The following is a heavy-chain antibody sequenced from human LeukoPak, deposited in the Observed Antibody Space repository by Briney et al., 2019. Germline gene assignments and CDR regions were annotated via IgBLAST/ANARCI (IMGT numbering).Heavy chain of an antibody. J-gene: IGHJ4*02. CDR3: ARAGRERWLQFFLDDY. Sequence: ASVKVSCKASGYTFTGYYMHWVRQAPGQGLEWMGRINPNSGGTNYAQKFQGRVTMTRDTSTSTVYMELSSLRSEDTAVYYCARAGRERWLQFFLDDYWGQGTLVTVSS. D-gene: IGHD5-24*01. V-gene: IGHV1-2*06. CDR2: INPNSGGT. CDR1: GYTFTGYY.